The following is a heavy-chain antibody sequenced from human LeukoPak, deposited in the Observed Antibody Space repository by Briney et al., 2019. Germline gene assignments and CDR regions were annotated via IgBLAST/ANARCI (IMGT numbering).Heavy chain of an antibody. J-gene: IGHJ4*02. CDR3: ARDDYSNSGFDY. CDR1: GGSISSGGYY. V-gene: IGHV4-31*03. D-gene: IGHD4-11*01. CDR2: SYYSGST. Sequence: SETLSLTCTVSGGSISSGGYYWTWIRQHPEKGLEWIGYSYYSGSTYYNPSLKSRITISVDTSKNQFSLKLSSVTAADTAVYYCARDDYSNSGFDYWGQGTLVTVSS.